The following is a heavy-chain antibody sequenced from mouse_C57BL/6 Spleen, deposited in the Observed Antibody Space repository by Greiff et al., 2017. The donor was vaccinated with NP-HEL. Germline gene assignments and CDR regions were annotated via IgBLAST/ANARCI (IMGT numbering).Heavy chain of an antibody. CDR3: ARYYGHYFDY. CDR2: IRNKANGYTT. Sequence: EVKLVESGGGLVQPGGSLSLSCAASGFTFTDYYMSWVRQPPGKALEWLGFIRNKANGYTTEYSASVKGRFTISRDNSQSILYLQMNALRAEDSATYYWARYYGHYFDYWGQGTTLTVAS. D-gene: IGHD1-1*01. J-gene: IGHJ2*01. V-gene: IGHV7-3*01. CDR1: GFTFTDYY.